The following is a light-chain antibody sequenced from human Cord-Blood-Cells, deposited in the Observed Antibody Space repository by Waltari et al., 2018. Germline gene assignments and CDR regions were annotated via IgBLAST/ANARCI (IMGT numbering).Light chain of an antibody. CDR1: SSTIGSNT. CDR2: SNN. V-gene: IGLV1-44*01. CDR3: AAWDDSLNGPV. J-gene: IGLJ3*02. Sequence: QSVLTQPPSASGTPGQRVTLSCSGSSSTIGSNTVNWYQQLPGTAPKLPIYSNNQRPSGVPDRFSGSKSGTSASLAISGLQSEDEADYYCAAWDDSLNGPVFGGGTKLTVL.